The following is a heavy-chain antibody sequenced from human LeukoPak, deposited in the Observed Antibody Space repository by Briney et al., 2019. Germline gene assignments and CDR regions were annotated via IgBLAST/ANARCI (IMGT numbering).Heavy chain of an antibody. CDR3: ASGLIAVAGT. V-gene: IGHV3-7*01. J-gene: IGHJ4*02. D-gene: IGHD6-19*01. CDR2: INRDGSQK. Sequence: GGSLRLSCAASGFSLSGYWMTWVRQAPGKGLEWVANINRDGSQKNHVDSVQGRFTISRDNAKNSVYLQIHNLRAEDAAVYYCASGLIAVAGTWGQGTLVTVSS. CDR1: GFSLSGYW.